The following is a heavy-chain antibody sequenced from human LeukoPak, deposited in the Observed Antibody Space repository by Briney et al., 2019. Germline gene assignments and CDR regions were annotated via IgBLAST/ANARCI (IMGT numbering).Heavy chain of an antibody. CDR1: GGTFSSYA. Sequence: SVKVSCKASGGTFSSYAISWVRQAPGQGLEWMGGIIPIFGTANYAQKFQGRVTITTDESTSTAYMELSSLRSEDTAVYYRALLELARGSGSYYFDYWGQGTLVTVSS. CDR3: ALLELARGSGSYYFDY. J-gene: IGHJ4*02. D-gene: IGHD3-10*01. CDR2: IIPIFGTA. V-gene: IGHV1-69*05.